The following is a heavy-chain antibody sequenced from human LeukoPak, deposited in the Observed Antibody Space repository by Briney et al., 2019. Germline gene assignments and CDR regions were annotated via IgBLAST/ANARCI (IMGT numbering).Heavy chain of an antibody. Sequence: SETLSLTRTVSGGSISSYYWSWIRQPPGKGLEWIGYIYYSGSTNYNPSLKSRATISVDTSKNQFSLKLSSVTAADTAVYYCARGAMATDDYWGQGTLVTVSS. J-gene: IGHJ4*02. CDR1: GGSISSYY. CDR2: IYYSGST. CDR3: ARGAMATDDY. D-gene: IGHD5-24*01. V-gene: IGHV4-59*01.